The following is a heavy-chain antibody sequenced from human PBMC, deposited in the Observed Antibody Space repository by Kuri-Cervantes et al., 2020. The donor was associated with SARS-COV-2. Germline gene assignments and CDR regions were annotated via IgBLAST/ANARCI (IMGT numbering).Heavy chain of an antibody. Sequence: GSLRLSCTVSGDSISSYYRGWIRQPPGRGLEWIGYIFYSGSTNYNPSLKSRVTISVDTSKNQFSLRLNSVTAADTAVYYCARATSYCGGDCYIFDYWGQGTLVTVSS. CDR1: GDSISSYY. CDR2: IFYSGST. V-gene: IGHV4-59*01. D-gene: IGHD2-21*01. J-gene: IGHJ4*02. CDR3: ARATSYCGGDCYIFDY.